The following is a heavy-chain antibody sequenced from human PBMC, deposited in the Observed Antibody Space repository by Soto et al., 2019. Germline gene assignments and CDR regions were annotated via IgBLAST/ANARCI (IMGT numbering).Heavy chain of an antibody. CDR3: AEDLLLVWCDFWSCQFVY. D-gene: IGHD3-3*01. J-gene: IGHJ4*02. Sequence: EVQLLESGGGLVQPGGSLRLSCAASGFTFSSYAMSWVRQAPGKGLEWVSAISGSGGSTYYADSVKGRFTISRDNSKNTLCLRMNTLRAEDTAVYYCAEDLLLVWCDFWSCQFVYWGQGTLLTLSS. V-gene: IGHV3-23*01. CDR1: GFTFSSYA. CDR2: ISGSGGST.